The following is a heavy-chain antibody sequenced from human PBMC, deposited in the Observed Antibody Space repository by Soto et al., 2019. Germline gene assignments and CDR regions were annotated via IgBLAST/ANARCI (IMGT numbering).Heavy chain of an antibody. CDR2: ISSSSRTI. D-gene: IGHD2-15*01. Sequence: EVPLVESGGGLVQPGGSLRLSCAASGFTFSSYSMNWVRQAPGKGLEWVSYISSSSRTIYYTDSVKGRFTISRDNAKNSLYLQMNSLRAEDTAVYYCARDKGRSPLDYWGQGTLVTVSS. J-gene: IGHJ4*02. CDR1: GFTFSSYS. CDR3: ARDKGRSPLDY. V-gene: IGHV3-48*01.